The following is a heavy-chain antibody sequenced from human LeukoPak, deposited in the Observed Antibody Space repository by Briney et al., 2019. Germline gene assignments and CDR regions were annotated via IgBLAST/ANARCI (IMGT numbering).Heavy chain of an antibody. J-gene: IGHJ3*01. D-gene: IGHD3-22*01. CDR1: VYTFTSYG. CDR3: ARDRLTSSSFRYYYDTAGYQSDPFDV. V-gene: IGHV1-18*01. CDR2: ISGYNGNT. Sequence: ASVKVSCKTSVYTFTSYGINWVRQAPGQGVEWMGWISGYNGNTDYAQNFQGRVTMTTDTSTSTAYMELRSLRSDDTAVYYCARDRLTSSSFRYYYDTAGYQSDPFDVWGQGTMVIVSS.